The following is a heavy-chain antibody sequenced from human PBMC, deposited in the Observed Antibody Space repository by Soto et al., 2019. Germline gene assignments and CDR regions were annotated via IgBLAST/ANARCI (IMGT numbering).Heavy chain of an antibody. D-gene: IGHD6-6*01. V-gene: IGHV3-30*18. CDR2: ISYDGSNK. Sequence: GGSLRLSCAASGFTFSSYGMHWVRQAPGKGLEWVAVISYDGSNKYYADSVKGRFTISRDNSKNTLYLQMNSLRAEDTAVYYCAKGSYSSSPPFDYWGQGTLVTVSS. CDR1: GFTFSSYG. J-gene: IGHJ4*02. CDR3: AKGSYSSSPPFDY.